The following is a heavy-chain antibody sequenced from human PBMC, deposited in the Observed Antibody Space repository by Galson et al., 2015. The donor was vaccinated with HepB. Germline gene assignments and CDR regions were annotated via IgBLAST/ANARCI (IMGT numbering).Heavy chain of an antibody. CDR2: ISWDGGDT. J-gene: IGHJ6*03. Sequence: SLRLSCAASGFTFDDYTMYWVRQAPGKGLEWVSLISWDGGDTYYADSVKGRFSISRDNSKNSLYLQMNSLRTEDTAVYYCARDFGRYYYYMDVWGKGTTVTVSS. CDR3: ARDFGRYYYYMDV. D-gene: IGHD3-10*01. V-gene: IGHV3-43*01. CDR1: GFTFDDYT.